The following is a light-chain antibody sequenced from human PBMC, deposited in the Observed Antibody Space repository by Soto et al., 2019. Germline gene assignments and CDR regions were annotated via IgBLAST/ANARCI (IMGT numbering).Light chain of an antibody. CDR3: QKCKVAPFT. Sequence: MVITHSPATLSVSPGGRVILYFRASQSVSSNLAWYQQKVGQAPRLLIYGASTRATGIPARFSGSGSGTEFTLTISSLQPEDVATYYCQKCKVAPFTFGGGTKVDIK. J-gene: IGKJ4*01. V-gene: IGKV3-15*01. CDR1: QSVSSN. CDR2: GAS.